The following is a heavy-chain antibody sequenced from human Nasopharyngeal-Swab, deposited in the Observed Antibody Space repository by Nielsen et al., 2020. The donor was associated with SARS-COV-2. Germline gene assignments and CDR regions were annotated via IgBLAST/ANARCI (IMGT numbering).Heavy chain of an antibody. J-gene: IGHJ3*02. CDR3: ARRGPLLWFGELGHAFDI. CDR2: IIPIFGTA. V-gene: IGHV1-69*13. CDR1: GGTFSNYA. D-gene: IGHD3-10*01. Sequence: SVKVSCKSSGGTFSNYAISWVRQAPGQGLEWMGGIIPIFGTANYAQKFQGRVTITADESTSTAYMELSSLRSEDTAVYYCARRGPLLWFGELGHAFDIWCQGTMVTVSS.